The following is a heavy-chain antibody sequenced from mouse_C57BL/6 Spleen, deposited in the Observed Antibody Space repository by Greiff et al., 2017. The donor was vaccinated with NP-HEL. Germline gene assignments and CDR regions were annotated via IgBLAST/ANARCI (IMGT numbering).Heavy chain of an antibody. CDR1: GFTFSDYG. CDR2: ISSGSSTI. Sequence: EVNLVESGGGLVKPGGSLKLSCAASGFTFSDYGMHWVRQAPEKGLEWVAYISSGSSTIYYADTVKGRFTISRDNAKNTLFLQMTSLRSEDTAMYYCARRPKLGEDYLDYWGQGTTLTVSS. CDR3: ARRPKLGEDYLDY. J-gene: IGHJ2*01. V-gene: IGHV5-17*01. D-gene: IGHD4-1*01.